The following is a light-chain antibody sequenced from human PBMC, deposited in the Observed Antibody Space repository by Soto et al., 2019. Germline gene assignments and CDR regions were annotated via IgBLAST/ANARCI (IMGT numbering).Light chain of an antibody. CDR3: QQYGSSPL. CDR1: QSVSSSY. CDR2: GAS. V-gene: IGKV3-20*01. Sequence: EIVLTRSPGTLSLSPGERATLSCRASQSVSSSYLAWYQQKPGQAPRLLIYGASSRATGIPDRFSGSGSGTDFTLTISRLEPEDFAVYYCQQYGSSPLFGQGTKVEIK. J-gene: IGKJ1*01.